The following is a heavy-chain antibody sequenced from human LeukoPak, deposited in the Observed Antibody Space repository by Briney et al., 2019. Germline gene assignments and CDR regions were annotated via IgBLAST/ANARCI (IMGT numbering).Heavy chain of an antibody. D-gene: IGHD2-2*01. V-gene: IGHV4-59*01. J-gene: IGHJ4*02. CDR2: VYYGGNT. CDR3: ARWYCSTTTCYYLDH. Sequence: SETPSLTCTVSGGSISSYYWSWIRQPPGRGLEYIGHVYYGGNTDYNPSLKSRVTMSVDTSKNQFSLRLNSVAAADTAVYYCARWYCSTTTCYYLDHWGQGTLVTVSS. CDR1: GGSISSYY.